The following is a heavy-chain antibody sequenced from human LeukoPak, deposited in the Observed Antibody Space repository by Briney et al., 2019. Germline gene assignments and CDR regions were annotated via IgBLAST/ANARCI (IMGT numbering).Heavy chain of an antibody. CDR2: ISGSGGST. J-gene: IGHJ4*02. V-gene: IGHV3-23*01. D-gene: IGHD2-2*01. CDR1: GFTFSSYA. CDR3: AKDISSVVVPADPTDY. Sequence: PGGSLRLSCAASGFTFSSYAMSWVRQAPGKGLKWVSAISGSGGSTYYADSVKGRFTISRDNSKNTLYLQMNSLRAEDTAVYYCAKDISSVVVPADPTDYWGQGTLVTVSS.